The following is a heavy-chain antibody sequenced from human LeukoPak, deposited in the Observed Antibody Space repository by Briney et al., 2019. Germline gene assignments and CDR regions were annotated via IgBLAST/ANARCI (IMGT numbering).Heavy chain of an antibody. Sequence: SETLSLTCTVSGGSISSYYWSWIRQPPGKGLEWIGYIYYSGSTNYNPSLKSRVTISVDTAKNQFSLKQSSVTAADTAVYYCAKTPGIAAAGPWFDPWGQGTLVTVSS. J-gene: IGHJ5*02. CDR3: AKTPGIAAAGPWFDP. D-gene: IGHD6-13*01. V-gene: IGHV4-59*01. CDR2: IYYSGST. CDR1: GGSISSYY.